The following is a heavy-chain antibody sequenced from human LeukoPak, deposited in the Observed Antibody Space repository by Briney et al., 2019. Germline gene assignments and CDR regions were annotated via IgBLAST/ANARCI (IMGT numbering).Heavy chain of an antibody. CDR3: ARSAYSSGWYAFDY. CDR2: IIPIFGTA. D-gene: IGHD6-19*01. Sequence: GASVKVSCKASGGTFTSYAISWVRQAPGQGLEWMGGIIPIFGTANYAQKFQGRVTITADESTSTAYMELSSLRSEDTAVYYCARSAYSSGWYAFDYCGQRALVTVSS. J-gene: IGHJ4*02. CDR1: GGTFTSYA. V-gene: IGHV1-69*13.